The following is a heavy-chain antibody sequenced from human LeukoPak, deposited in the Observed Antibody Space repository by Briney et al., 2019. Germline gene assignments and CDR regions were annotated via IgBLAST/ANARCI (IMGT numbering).Heavy chain of an antibody. D-gene: IGHD6-6*01. J-gene: IGHJ4*02. V-gene: IGHV3-11*04. CDR3: AREGDRGIAARHFDY. CDR1: GFTVSSNY. CDR2: IGNYGNTI. Sequence: GGSLRLSCAASGFTVSSNYMSWVRQAPGKGLEWVSYIGNYGNTIHYADSVKGRFTISRDNAKNSLYLQVNSLRAEDTAVYYCAREGDRGIAARHFDYWGQGTLATVSS.